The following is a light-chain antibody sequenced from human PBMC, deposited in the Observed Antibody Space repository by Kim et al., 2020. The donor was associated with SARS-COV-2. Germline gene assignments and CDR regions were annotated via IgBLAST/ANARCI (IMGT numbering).Light chain of an antibody. Sequence: GQKVTFSGARSMSTIGDNAVSWYQQLPGTAPKLLIYDNNKRPSGIPDRFSGSKSGTSATLDIAGLQTGDEADYYCGTWDDGLSAGVFGGGTKVTVL. CDR2: DNN. V-gene: IGLV1-51*01. CDR1: MSTIGDNA. J-gene: IGLJ2*01. CDR3: GTWDDGLSAGV.